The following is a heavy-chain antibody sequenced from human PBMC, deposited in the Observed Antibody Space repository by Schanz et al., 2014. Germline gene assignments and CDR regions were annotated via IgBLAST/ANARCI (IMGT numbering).Heavy chain of an antibody. CDR2: IIPILDIT. V-gene: IGHV1-69*04. D-gene: IGHD3-22*01. J-gene: IGHJ4*02. Sequence: QVQLVQSGAEVKKPGSSVKVSCKASGGTFSSFAIFWVRQAPGQGLEWMGTIIPILDITNYAQKFQGRVTITADKSTTTAYMKLSNLRSEDTAVYYCARAGQDYSDSSGYATYDFGNWGQGTLVTVSS. CDR1: GGTFSSFA. CDR3: ARAGQDYSDSSGYATYDFGN.